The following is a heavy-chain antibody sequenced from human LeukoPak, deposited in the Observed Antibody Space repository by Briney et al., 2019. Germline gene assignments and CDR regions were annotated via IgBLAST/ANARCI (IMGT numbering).Heavy chain of an antibody. D-gene: IGHD1-26*01. CDR3: ARVGATSWY. V-gene: IGHV3-30*04. Sequence: PGGSLRLSCAASGFTFSSYAMHWVRQAPGKGLEWVAVISYDGSNKYYADSVKGRFTISRDNSKNTLYLQMNSLRVEDTAVYYCARVGATSWYWGQGTLVTVSS. J-gene: IGHJ4*02. CDR2: ISYDGSNK. CDR1: GFTFSSYA.